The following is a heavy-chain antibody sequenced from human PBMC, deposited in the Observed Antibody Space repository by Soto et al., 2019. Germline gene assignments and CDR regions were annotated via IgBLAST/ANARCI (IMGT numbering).Heavy chain of an antibody. Sequence: QVQLVQSGAEVKKPGSSVTVSCKASGGTCSSYAISWVLQAPGQGLEWMGGIIPIFGTANYAQKFQGRVTITADDSTSTAYMELSILRSEDTAGYYCARGLGDGVCPHWGQGTLVTVSS. CDR2: IIPIFGTA. J-gene: IGHJ4*02. CDR1: GGTCSSYA. V-gene: IGHV1-69*01. D-gene: IGHD2-8*01. CDR3: ARGLGDGVCPH.